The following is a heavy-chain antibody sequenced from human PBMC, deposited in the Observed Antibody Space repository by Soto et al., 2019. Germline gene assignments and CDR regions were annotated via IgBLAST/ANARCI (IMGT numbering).Heavy chain of an antibody. CDR3: ARCPWDCSSLSCPDY. V-gene: IGHV1-46*01. Sequence: ASVKVSCKASGYTFTSYYMHWVRQAPGQGLEWMGIINPSGGSTSYAQKFQGRVTMTRDTSTSTVYMELSSLRSEDTAVYYCARCPWDCSSLSCPDYWGQGTLVTVSS. J-gene: IGHJ4*02. D-gene: IGHD2-2*01. CDR1: GYTFTSYY. CDR2: INPSGGST.